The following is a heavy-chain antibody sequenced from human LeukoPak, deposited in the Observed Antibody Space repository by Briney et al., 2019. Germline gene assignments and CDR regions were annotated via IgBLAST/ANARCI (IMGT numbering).Heavy chain of an antibody. J-gene: IGHJ3*02. CDR2: IYYSGST. V-gene: IGHV4-59*01. CDR1: GGSISSYY. Sequence: TSETLSLTCTVSGGSISSYYWSWIRQPPGKGLEWIGYIYYSGSTNYNPSLKSRVTISVDTSKNQFSLKLSSVTAADTAVYYCARVHGLDAFDIWGQGTMVTVSS. CDR3: ARVHGLDAFDI. D-gene: IGHD2-8*01.